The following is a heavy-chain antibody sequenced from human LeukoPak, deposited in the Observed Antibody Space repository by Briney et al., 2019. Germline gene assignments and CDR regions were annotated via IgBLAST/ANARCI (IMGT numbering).Heavy chain of an antibody. CDR2: INPSGGST. Sequence: ASVKVSCKASGYTFTSYYMHWVRQAPGQGLEWMGIINPSGGSTSYAQKFQGRVTMTRDTSTSTVYMELSSLRSEDTAVYYCARTSLGEQYQLPRHYYYGMDVWGQGTTVTVSS. CDR3: ARTSLGEQYQLPRHYYYGMDV. V-gene: IGHV1-46*01. J-gene: IGHJ6*02. CDR1: GYTFTSYY. D-gene: IGHD2-2*01.